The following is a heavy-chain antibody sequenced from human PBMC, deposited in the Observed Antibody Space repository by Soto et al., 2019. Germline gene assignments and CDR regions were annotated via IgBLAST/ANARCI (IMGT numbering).Heavy chain of an antibody. Sequence: SVKVSCKASGGTFSSYAISWVRQAPGQGLEWMGGIIPIFGTANYAQKFQGRVTITADESTSTAYMELSSLRSEDTAVYYCARVGPYYDILTGPASYYYYGMDVWGQGTTVTVSS. CDR3: ARVGPYYDILTGPASYYYYGMDV. V-gene: IGHV1-69*13. D-gene: IGHD3-9*01. CDR1: GGTFSSYA. CDR2: IIPIFGTA. J-gene: IGHJ6*02.